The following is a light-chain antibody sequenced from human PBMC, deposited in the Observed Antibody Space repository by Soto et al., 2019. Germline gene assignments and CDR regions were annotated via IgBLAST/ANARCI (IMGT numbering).Light chain of an antibody. CDR2: GAS. V-gene: IGKV3-15*01. CDR3: QQYNNWLS. Sequence: DIVMTQSPATLSVSPGERATLSCRASQSLSNNLAWYQQKPGQAPRLLIYGASTRATGIPARFSGSGSGTEFTLTISSLQSEDSAVYYCQQYNNWLSFGGGTKLGIK. J-gene: IGKJ4*01. CDR1: QSLSNN.